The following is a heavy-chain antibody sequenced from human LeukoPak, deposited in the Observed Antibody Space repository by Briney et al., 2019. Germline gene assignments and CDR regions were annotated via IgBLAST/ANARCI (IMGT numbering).Heavy chain of an antibody. J-gene: IGHJ4*02. CDR1: GFTFSSYS. CDR2: ISSSSSYI. V-gene: IGHV3-21*01. CDR3: AREAIVGATLDY. Sequence: SGGSLRLSCAASGFTFSSYSMNWVRQAPGKGPEWVSSISSSSSYIYYADSVKGRFTISRDNAKNSLYLQMNSLRAEDTAVYYCAREAIVGATLDYWGQGTLVTVSS. D-gene: IGHD1-26*01.